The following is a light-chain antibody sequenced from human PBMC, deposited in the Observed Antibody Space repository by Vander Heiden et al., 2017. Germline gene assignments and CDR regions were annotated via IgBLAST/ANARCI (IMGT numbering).Light chain of an antibody. CDR3: CSSAGSNSVV. Sequence: QSALTQPASECGCAGQSITISFTETSSDVGNYDLISWYQLHPGKAPKRMSEQGSKRPSGVSDRFSGAKSGNTASLTVSGLQADDEADYYCCSSAGSNSVVFGGGTKLTVL. CDR1: SSDVGNYDL. J-gene: IGLJ2*01. CDR2: QGS. V-gene: IGLV2-23*01.